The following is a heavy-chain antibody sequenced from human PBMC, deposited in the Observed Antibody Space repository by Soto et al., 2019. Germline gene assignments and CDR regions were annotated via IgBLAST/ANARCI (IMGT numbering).Heavy chain of an antibody. CDR3: ARPCLASSCYSVD. CDR1: GYTFTSHG. V-gene: IGHV1-18*01. J-gene: IGHJ4*02. Sequence: ASVKVSCKASGYTFTSHGISWVRQAPRQGPEWMGWISTYNGNTNYAQKFQDRVTMTTDTSTSTAYMELRSLRSDDTAVYYCARPCLASSCYSVDRGAGTLVTVSS. CDR2: ISTYNGNT. D-gene: IGHD2-15*01.